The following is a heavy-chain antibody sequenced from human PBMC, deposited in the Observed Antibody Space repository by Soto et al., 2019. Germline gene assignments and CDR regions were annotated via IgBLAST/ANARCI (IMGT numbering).Heavy chain of an antibody. CDR2: ISGSGGST. CDR1: GFTLSSYA. D-gene: IGHD5-12*01. CDR3: AKDVDIVATIPDDY. V-gene: IGHV3-23*01. Sequence: GGSLRLSCAASGFTLSSYAMSWVRQAPGKGLEWVSAISGSGGSTYYADSVKGRFTISRDNSKNTLYLQMNSLRAEDTAVYYCAKDVDIVATIPDDYWGQGTLVTVSS. J-gene: IGHJ4*02.